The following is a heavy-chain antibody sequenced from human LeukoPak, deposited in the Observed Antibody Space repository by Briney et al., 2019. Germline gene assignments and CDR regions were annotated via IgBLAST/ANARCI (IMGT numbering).Heavy chain of an antibody. J-gene: IGHJ6*02. CDR2: ISSSSSYI. CDR3: ARDEARGYSYGYFGMDV. D-gene: IGHD5-18*01. V-gene: IGHV3-21*01. CDR1: GFTFSSYS. Sequence: GGSLRLSCAASGFTFSSYSMNWVRQAPGKGLEWVSSISSSSSYIYYADSVKGRFTISRDNAKNSLYLQMNSLRAEDTAVYYCARDEARGYSYGYFGMDVWGQGTTVTVSS.